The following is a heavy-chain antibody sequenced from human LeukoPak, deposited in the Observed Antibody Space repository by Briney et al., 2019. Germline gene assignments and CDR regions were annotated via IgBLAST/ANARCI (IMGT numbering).Heavy chain of an antibody. V-gene: IGHV4-59*01. J-gene: IGHJ4*02. CDR2: IYYSGST. CDR3: ASVSYYDFWSGYYFFDY. CDR1: GGSISSYY. Sequence: SETLSLTCTVSGGSISSYYWSWIRQPPGKGREWMGYIYYSGSTNYNPSLKSRVTISVDTSKNPFSLKLSSVTAADTAVYYCASVSYYDFWSGYYFFDYWGQGTLVTVSS. D-gene: IGHD3-3*01.